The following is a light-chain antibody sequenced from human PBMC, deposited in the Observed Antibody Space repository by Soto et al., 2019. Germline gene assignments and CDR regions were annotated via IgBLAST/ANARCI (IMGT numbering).Light chain of an antibody. CDR1: QSVNKAY. Sequence: EIVLTQSPGTLVLSPGDRAPLSRRARQSVNKAYLVWYQQKPGQAPRLLIYGASNRATGIPARFSGSGSGTDFTLTIRNLEPEDLAVYYCQKHSHWPPWTVGKGTKVDI. CDR3: QKHSHWPPWT. J-gene: IGKJ1*01. CDR2: GAS. V-gene: IGKV3-11*01.